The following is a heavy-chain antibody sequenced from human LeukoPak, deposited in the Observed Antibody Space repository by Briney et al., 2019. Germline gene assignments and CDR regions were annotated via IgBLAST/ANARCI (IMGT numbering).Heavy chain of an antibody. D-gene: IGHD5-18*01. J-gene: IGHJ6*03. CDR1: GYTFTSYG. CDR2: ISAYNGNT. V-gene: IGHV1-18*01. CDR3: ARDVGGYSYGYYYYYMDV. Sequence: ASVKVSCKASGYTFTSYGISWVRQAPGQGLEWMGWISAYNGNTNYAQKLQGRVTMTTDTSTSTVYMELSSLRSEDTAVYYCARDVGGYSYGYYYYYMDVWGKGTTVTISS.